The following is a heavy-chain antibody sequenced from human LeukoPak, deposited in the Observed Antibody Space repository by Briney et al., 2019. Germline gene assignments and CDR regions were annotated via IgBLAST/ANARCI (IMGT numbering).Heavy chain of an antibody. CDR3: ARSLRRRYCSGGSCYFTEGGNFDY. CDR1: GGSFSGYY. V-gene: IGHV4-34*01. CDR2: INHSGST. D-gene: IGHD2-15*01. Sequence: SETLSLTCAVYGGSFSGYYWSWIRQPPGKGLEWIGEINHSGSTNYNPSLKSRVTISVDTSKNQFSLKLSSVTAADTAVYYCARSLRRRYCSGGSCYFTEGGNFDYWGQGTLVTVSS. J-gene: IGHJ4*02.